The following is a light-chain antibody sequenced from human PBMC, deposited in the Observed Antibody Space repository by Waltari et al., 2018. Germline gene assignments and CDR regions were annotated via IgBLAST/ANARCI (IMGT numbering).Light chain of an antibody. V-gene: IGKV3-20*01. Sequence: EIVLTQSPGTLSLSPGERATLSCRDSQSVSSSYLAWYQQKPGQAPRPLIYGASSRANGIPDRVSGSGSGTDFTLTISRLEPEDFAVYYCQQYGSSPPWTFGQGTKVEIK. J-gene: IGKJ1*01. CDR2: GAS. CDR1: QSVSSSY. CDR3: QQYGSSPPWT.